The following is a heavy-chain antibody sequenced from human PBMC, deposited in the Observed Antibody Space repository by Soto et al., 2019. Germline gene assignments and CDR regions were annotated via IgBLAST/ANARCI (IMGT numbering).Heavy chain of an antibody. CDR3: TSHLDPYYDFWSGYEIPSYYYYGMDV. Sequence: GGSLRLSCASSGGPFSGSAMHWVRQASGKGLEWVGRIRSKANSYATAYAASVKGRFTISRDDSKNTAYLQMNSLKTEDTAVYYCTSHLDPYYDFWSGYEIPSYYYYGMDVWGQGTTVTVSS. CDR1: GGPFSGSA. CDR2: IRSKANSYAT. V-gene: IGHV3-73*01. J-gene: IGHJ6*02. D-gene: IGHD3-3*01.